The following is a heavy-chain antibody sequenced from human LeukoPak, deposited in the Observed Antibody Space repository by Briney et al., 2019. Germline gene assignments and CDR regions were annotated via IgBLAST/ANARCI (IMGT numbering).Heavy chain of an antibody. CDR3: AKVSIYSGTSLTTTDDAFDI. CDR2: ISGSGDRT. CDR1: GFTFSSYA. D-gene: IGHD1-26*01. Sequence: PGGSLRLSCAASGFTFSSYAMSWVRQAPGKGLEWVSAISGSGDRTYYADSVKGRFTISRDNSKNTLYLQMNSLRAEDTAVYYCAKVSIYSGTSLTTTDDAFDIWGQGTMVTVSS. J-gene: IGHJ3*02. V-gene: IGHV3-23*01.